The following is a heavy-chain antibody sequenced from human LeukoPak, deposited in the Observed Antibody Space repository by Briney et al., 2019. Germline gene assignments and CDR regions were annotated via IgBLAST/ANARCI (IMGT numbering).Heavy chain of an antibody. D-gene: IGHD6-13*01. CDR2: ISWNSGSI. Sequence: PGGSLRLSCAASGFTFDDYAMHWVRQAPGQGLEWVSGISWNSGSIGYADSVKGRFTISRDNAKNSLYLQMNSLRAEDKALYYCAKDGIEAAGPFDYWGQGTLITVTA. J-gene: IGHJ4*02. CDR1: GFTFDDYA. CDR3: AKDGIEAAGPFDY. V-gene: IGHV3-9*01.